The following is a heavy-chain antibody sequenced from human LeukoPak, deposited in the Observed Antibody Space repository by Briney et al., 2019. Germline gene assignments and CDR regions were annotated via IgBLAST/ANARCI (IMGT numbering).Heavy chain of an antibody. J-gene: IGHJ4*02. CDR2: ISSSGGTV. CDR1: GFTFSSYA. Sequence: GRSLRLSCAASGFTFSSYAMHWVRQAPGKGLEWVSYISSSGGTVYYADSVKGRFTISRDNAKNSLYLQMNSLRAEDTAVYYCARLHYDFVWGIFDYWGQGTLVTVSS. CDR3: ARLHYDFVWGIFDY. V-gene: IGHV3-48*03. D-gene: IGHD3-16*01.